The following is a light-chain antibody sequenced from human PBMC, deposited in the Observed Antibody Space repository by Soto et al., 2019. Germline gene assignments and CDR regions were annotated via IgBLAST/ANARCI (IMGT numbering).Light chain of an antibody. Sequence: QSALTQPASVSGSPGQSITISCTGTSSDVGGYNYVSWYQQYPGKAPKLMIYDVSTRPSGVSNRFSGSKSGNTASLTISGLQAEDEADYYCSSYTISNTLVFGSGTQLTVL. CDR1: SSDVGGYNY. CDR3: SSYTISNTLV. J-gene: IGLJ1*01. V-gene: IGLV2-14*01. CDR2: DVS.